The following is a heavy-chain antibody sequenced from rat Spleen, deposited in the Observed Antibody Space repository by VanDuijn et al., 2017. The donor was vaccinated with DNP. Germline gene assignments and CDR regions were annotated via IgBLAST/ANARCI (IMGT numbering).Heavy chain of an antibody. CDR3: IRWNSGHFDY. J-gene: IGHJ2*01. Sequence: EVQLVESGGGLVQPGRSLKLSCAASGFIFSNYGMAWVRQVPKKGLEWVATITASSGTTYYRDSVKGRFTISTDNAKNTLYLQMNSLRSEYMATYYCIRWNSGHFDYWGQGVMVTVSS. CDR1: GFIFSNYG. CDR2: ITASSGTT. V-gene: IGHV5S13*01. D-gene: IGHD4-3*01.